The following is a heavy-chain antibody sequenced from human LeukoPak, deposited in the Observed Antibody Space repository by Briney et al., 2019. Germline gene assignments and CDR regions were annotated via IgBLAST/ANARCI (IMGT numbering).Heavy chain of an antibody. CDR3: ARARFLRSGYGSIPEIDY. CDR2: IKQDGSEK. CDR1: GFTFSSYW. Sequence: GGSLRLSCAASGFTFSSYWMSWVRQAPGKGLEWVANIKQDGSEKYYVDSVKGRFTISRDNAKNSLYLQMNSLRAEDTAVYYCARARFLRSGYGSIPEIDYWGQGTLVTVSS. D-gene: IGHD3-22*01. V-gene: IGHV3-7*03. J-gene: IGHJ4*02.